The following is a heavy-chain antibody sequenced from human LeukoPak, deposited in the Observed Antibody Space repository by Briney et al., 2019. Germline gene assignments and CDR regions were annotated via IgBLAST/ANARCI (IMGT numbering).Heavy chain of an antibody. D-gene: IGHD5-18*01. CDR1: GFTFSTYA. J-gene: IGHJ4*02. CDR3: ANREGGYTYDPFDY. CDR2: ISGSSDTT. V-gene: IGHV3-23*01. Sequence: GGSLRLSCAASGFTFSTYAMSWVRQAPGRGLEWVSAISGSSDTTYYANSVKGRFTISRDNSKNTLYLQMNSLRAEDTAVYYCANREGGYTYDPFDYWGQGTLVTVSS.